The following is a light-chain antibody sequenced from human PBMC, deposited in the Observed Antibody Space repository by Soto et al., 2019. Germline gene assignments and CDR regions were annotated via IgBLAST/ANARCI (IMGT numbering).Light chain of an antibody. CDR2: EVS. CDR3: SSYTTSSTRV. J-gene: IGLJ1*01. Sequence: QSALTQPASVSGSPGQSITISCTGTSSDVGAYDFVSWYQQHPDKAPILMIYEVSNRPSGVSHRFSGSKSVNTATLTISGLQAEDEADYYCSSYTTSSTRVFGTGTKLTVL. V-gene: IGLV2-14*03. CDR1: SSDVGAYDF.